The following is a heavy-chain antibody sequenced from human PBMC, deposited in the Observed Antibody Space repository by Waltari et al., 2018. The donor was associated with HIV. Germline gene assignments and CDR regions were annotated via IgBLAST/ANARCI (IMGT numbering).Heavy chain of an antibody. Sequence: EVQLVESGGGSVQPGRSLRLSCTASGITFDDYAMHWVRQPPGKGLEWVSGISWNSGDIAYADSVKGRFTISRDNTKNSLFLQMNSVRVEDTALYYCVKDGASTIFGVLNGMDVWGQGP. CDR1: GITFDDYA. CDR2: ISWNSGDI. D-gene: IGHD3-3*01. V-gene: IGHV3-9*01. J-gene: IGHJ6*02. CDR3: VKDGASTIFGVLNGMDV.